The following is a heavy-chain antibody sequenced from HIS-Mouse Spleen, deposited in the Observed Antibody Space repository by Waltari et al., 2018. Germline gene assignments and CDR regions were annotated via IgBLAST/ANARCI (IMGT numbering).Heavy chain of an antibody. J-gene: IGHJ4*02. Sequence: QVQLVESGGGVVQPGRSLRLPCAASGFTFSSYGMHWVGQAPGKGRDWVAVIEYDGSNKYEADALKGRFTIDRDNSKNTLYLQMNSLRAEDTAVYYCAKASSGWLDYWGQGTLVTVSS. CDR1: GFTFSSYG. V-gene: IGHV3-30*18. D-gene: IGHD6-19*01. CDR2: IEYDGSNK. CDR3: AKASSGWLDY.